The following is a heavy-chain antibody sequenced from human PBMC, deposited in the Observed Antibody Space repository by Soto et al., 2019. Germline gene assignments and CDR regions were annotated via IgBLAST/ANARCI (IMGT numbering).Heavy chain of an antibody. Sequence: GGSLRLSCAASGFTFSSYAMSWVRQAPGKGLEWVSAISSSSSYIYYADSVKGRFTISRDNAKNSLYLQMNSLRAEDTAVYYGARARISAATQFDTRGQGTMGTVCS. CDR1: GFTFSSYA. V-gene: IGHV3-21*01. J-gene: IGHJ5*02. CDR2: ISSSSSYI. CDR3: ARARISAATQFDT. D-gene: IGHD6-13*01.